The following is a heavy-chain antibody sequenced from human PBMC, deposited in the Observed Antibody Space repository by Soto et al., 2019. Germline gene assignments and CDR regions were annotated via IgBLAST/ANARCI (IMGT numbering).Heavy chain of an antibody. CDR1: GDSISSSNW. CDR2: VYHSGST. D-gene: IGHD3-16*02. J-gene: IGHJ4*02. V-gene: IGHV4-4*02. Sequence: SETLSLTCVVSGDSISSSNWWSWVRQPPGKGLEWIGEVYHSGSTKYSPSLKSRLTISVDNSKNQFSLELTSVTAADTAVYYCAASNNYVWGSDPGYWGQGTLVTVSS. CDR3: AASNNYVWGSDPGY.